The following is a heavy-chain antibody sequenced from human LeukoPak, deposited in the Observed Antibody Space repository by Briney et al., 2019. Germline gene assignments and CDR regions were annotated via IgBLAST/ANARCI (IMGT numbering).Heavy chain of an antibody. CDR3: ARDLKGFDY. J-gene: IGHJ4*02. Sequence: SETLSLTCAVYGGSFSGYYWSWIRQPPGKGLEWIGEINHSGSTNYNPSLKSRVTISVDTSKNQFSLKLSSVTAADTAVYYCARDLKGFDYWGQGTLVTVSS. CDR1: GGSFSGYY. V-gene: IGHV4-34*01. CDR2: INHSGST.